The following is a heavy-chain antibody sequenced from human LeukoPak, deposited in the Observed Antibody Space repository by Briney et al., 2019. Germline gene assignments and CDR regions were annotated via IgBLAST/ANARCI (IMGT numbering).Heavy chain of an antibody. CDR2: IIPIFGTA. J-gene: IGHJ4*02. V-gene: IGHV1-69*13. CDR1: GGTFSSYA. D-gene: IGHD5-18*01. CDR3: ARAGKLGVQLWLFDY. Sequence: GASVKVSCKASGGTFSSYAISWVRQAPGQGLEWMGGIIPIFGTANYAQKFQGRVTITADESTSTAYMELSSLRSEDTAVYYCARAGKLGVQLWLFDYWGQGTLVTVSS.